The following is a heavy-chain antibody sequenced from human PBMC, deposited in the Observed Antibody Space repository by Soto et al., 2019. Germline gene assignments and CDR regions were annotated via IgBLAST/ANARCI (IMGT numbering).Heavy chain of an antibody. J-gene: IGHJ3*02. Sequence: EGQVMESGGGLVQPGRSLRLSCSASGFTFDDYAMHWVRQAPGKGLEWVSGITWRGDYTAYADSVKDRFTISRDNANNSLFLQMESLTPEATALYYFTRGGVILEDGFEMWGQGTLVTVSS. CDR1: GFTFDDYA. D-gene: IGHD3-10*01. CDR3: TRGGVILEDGFEM. CDR2: ITWRGDYT. V-gene: IGHV3-9*01.